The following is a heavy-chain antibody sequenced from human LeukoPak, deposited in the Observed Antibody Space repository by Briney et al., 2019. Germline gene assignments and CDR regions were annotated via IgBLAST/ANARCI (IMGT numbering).Heavy chain of an antibody. D-gene: IGHD3-10*01. J-gene: IGHJ6*03. Sequence: GGSLRLSCAASGFTFSSYEMNWVRQAPGKGLEWVSYISSSGSTIYYADSVKGRFTISRDNSKNTLYLQMNSLRAEDTAVYYCAKGLLWGYGSRDYMDVWGKGTTVTISS. V-gene: IGHV3-48*03. CDR3: AKGLLWGYGSRDYMDV. CDR1: GFTFSSYE. CDR2: ISSSGSTI.